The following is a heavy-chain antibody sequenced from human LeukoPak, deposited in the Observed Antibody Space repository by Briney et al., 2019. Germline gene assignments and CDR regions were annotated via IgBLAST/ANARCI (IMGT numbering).Heavy chain of an antibody. CDR3: ARFTGTKRGRYFDY. J-gene: IGHJ4*02. V-gene: IGHV4-31*03. CDR2: INYSGST. CDR1: GGSITSDGYY. Sequence: SQTLSLTCTVSGGSITSDGYYWSWIRQHPGKGLEWIGYINYSGSTYYNPSLKSRVTISVDTSENQFSLRLSSVTAADTAVYYCARFTGTKRGRYFDYWGQGTLVTVSS. D-gene: IGHD1-7*01.